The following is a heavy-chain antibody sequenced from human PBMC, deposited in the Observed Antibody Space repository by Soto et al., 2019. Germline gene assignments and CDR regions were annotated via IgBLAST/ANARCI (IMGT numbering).Heavy chain of an antibody. D-gene: IGHD2-15*01. Sequence: PSDTLSLTCPFSDLTISSSSYYWGWIRQPPGKGLEWIGSIYYSGSTYYNPSLKSRVTISVDTSKNQFSLKLSSVTAADTAVYYCARHPGIVVVVAATIDYGMDVWGQGTTVTVSS. CDR2: IYYSGST. CDR1: DLTISSSSYY. J-gene: IGHJ6*02. CDR3: ARHPGIVVVVAATIDYGMDV. V-gene: IGHV4-39*01.